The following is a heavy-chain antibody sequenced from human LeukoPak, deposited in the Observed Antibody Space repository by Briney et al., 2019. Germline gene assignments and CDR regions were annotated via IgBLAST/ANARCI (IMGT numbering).Heavy chain of an antibody. CDR3: ARLGALPYFDY. V-gene: IGHV4-34*01. CDR1: GGSFSGYY. J-gene: IGHJ4*02. D-gene: IGHD3-16*02. CDR2: INHSGST. Sequence: SETLSLTCAVYGGSFSGYYWSWIRQPPGKGLEWIGEINHSGSTNYNPSLKSRVTISVDTSKSQFSLKLSSVTAADTAVYYCARLGALPYFDYWGQGTLVTVSS.